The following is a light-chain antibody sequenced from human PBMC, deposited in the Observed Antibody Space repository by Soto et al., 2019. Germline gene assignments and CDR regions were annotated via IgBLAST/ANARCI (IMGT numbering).Light chain of an antibody. CDR1: QSVSSSY. V-gene: IGKV3-20*01. Sequence: EIVLTQSPDTLSLSPGERATLSCRASQSVSSSYLAWYQQKPGQAPRLLIYGASSRATGIPDRFSGSGSGTDFTLTISRLEPEDFAVYYCQQYGGSPRTFGQGTKLEIK. CDR2: GAS. CDR3: QQYGGSPRT. J-gene: IGKJ2*01.